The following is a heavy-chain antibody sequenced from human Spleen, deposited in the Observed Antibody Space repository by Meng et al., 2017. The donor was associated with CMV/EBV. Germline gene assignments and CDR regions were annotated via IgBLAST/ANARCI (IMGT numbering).Heavy chain of an antibody. CDR3: ARYLGQRGGAFDY. CDR2: ISYAGSSK. D-gene: IGHD3-10*01. CDR1: GFTFSGFA. J-gene: IGHJ4*02. V-gene: IGHV3-30-3*01. Sequence: GESLKISCAGSGFTFSGFAMHWVRQAPGKGLEWVALISYAGSSKYYADSVKGRFIISRDNSKNTQYLQMNSLRAEDTAVYYCARYLGQRGGAFDYWGQGTLVTVSS.